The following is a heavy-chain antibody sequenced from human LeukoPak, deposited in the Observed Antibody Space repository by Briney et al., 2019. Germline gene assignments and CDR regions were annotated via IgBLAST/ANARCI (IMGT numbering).Heavy chain of an antibody. CDR1: GDSISGYY. D-gene: IGHD6-13*01. CDR3: ARGGIAAAGTI. CDR2: IYYSGST. J-gene: IGHJ4*02. V-gene: IGHV4-59*01. Sequence: SETLSLTCTVSGDSISGYYWSWIRQPPGKGLEWIGYIYYSGSTNYNPSLESRVTISVDTSKNQFSLKLSSVTAADTAVYYCARGGIAAAGTIWGQGTLVTVSS.